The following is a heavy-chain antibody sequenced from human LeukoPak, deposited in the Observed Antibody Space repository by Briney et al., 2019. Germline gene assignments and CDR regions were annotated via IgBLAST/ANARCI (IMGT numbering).Heavy chain of an antibody. Sequence: ASVKVSCKASGGTFSSYAISWVRQAPGQGLEWMGGIIPIFGTANYAQNFQGRVTMTTDESSSTAYMELYSLRSEDTAVYYCALSAEKQLVYFDFWGQGTLVTVSS. D-gene: IGHD6-13*01. J-gene: IGHJ4*02. V-gene: IGHV1-69*05. CDR3: ALSAEKQLVYFDF. CDR1: GGTFSSYA. CDR2: IIPIFGTA.